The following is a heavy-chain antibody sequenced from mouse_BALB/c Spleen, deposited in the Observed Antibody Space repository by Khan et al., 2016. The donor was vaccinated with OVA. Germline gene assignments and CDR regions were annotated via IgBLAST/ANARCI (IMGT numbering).Heavy chain of an antibody. CDR1: GYTFTDFA. CDR3: ARGSGNSRFAY. Sequence: QVQLQQSGAELVRPGVSVKLSCKGSGYTFTDFAMHWVKQSHAKSLEWIGVISTYYGDATYNQQFKGKATMTVDKSSSTAYMELARLTSDDSAIYYCARGSGNSRFAYWGQGTLVTVSA. CDR2: ISTYYGDA. J-gene: IGHJ3*01. D-gene: IGHD1-3*01. V-gene: IGHV1S137*01.